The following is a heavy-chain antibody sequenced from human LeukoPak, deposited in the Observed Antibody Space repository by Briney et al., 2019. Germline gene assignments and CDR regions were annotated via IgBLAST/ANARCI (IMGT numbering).Heavy chain of an antibody. D-gene: IGHD3-10*01. Sequence: ASVKVSCKASGYIFTGYAMHWVRQVPGQSLEWMGWINAGTGDTGYSPKFQGRVTITRDTSATTAYMVLSSLRSEDTAMYYCTRDISTILLWVGEPHAFDIWGQGTMVTVSS. CDR2: INAGTGDT. J-gene: IGHJ3*02. CDR1: GYIFTGYA. CDR3: TRDISTILLWVGEPHAFDI. V-gene: IGHV1-3*01.